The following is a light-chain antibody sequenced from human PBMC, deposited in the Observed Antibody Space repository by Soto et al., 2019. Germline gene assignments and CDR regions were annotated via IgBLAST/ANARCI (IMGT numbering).Light chain of an antibody. Sequence: QSALTQPASVSGSPGQSITISCTGTSSDVGGYNYVSWYQQHPGKAPKLMIYDVSNRPSRVSNRFSGSKSGNTASLTISGLQAEDEADYYCSSYTSSYVVFGGGTKLTVL. V-gene: IGLV2-14*01. J-gene: IGLJ2*01. CDR3: SSYTSSYVV. CDR1: SSDVGGYNY. CDR2: DVS.